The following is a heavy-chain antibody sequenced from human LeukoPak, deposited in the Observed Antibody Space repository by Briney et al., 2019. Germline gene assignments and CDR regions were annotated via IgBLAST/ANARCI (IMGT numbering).Heavy chain of an antibody. Sequence: GGSLRLSCAASGFTFSSYGMHWVRQAPGKGLEWVAFIRYDGSNKYYADSVKGRFTISRDNSKNTLYLQMNSLRAEDTAVYYCAKDSYCSSTSCYRPEYFQHWGQGTLVTVSS. CDR2: IRYDGSNK. CDR3: AKDSYCSSTSCYRPEYFQH. D-gene: IGHD2-2*01. CDR1: GFTFSSYG. J-gene: IGHJ1*01. V-gene: IGHV3-30*02.